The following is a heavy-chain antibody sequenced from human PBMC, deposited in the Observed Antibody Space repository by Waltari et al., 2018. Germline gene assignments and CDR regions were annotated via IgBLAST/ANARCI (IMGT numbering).Heavy chain of an antibody. J-gene: IGHJ6*02. Sequence: QVQLVQSGAEVKKPGASVKVSCKVSGYTLTELSMHWVRQAPGKGLEWMGGFDPEDGETSYEQKFQGRVTMTEDTSTDTAYMELSSLRSEDTAVYYCATDIAVGNYYGMDVWGQGTTVTVSS. CDR2: FDPEDGET. D-gene: IGHD1-26*01. V-gene: IGHV1-24*01. CDR3: ATDIAVGNYYGMDV. CDR1: GYTLTELS.